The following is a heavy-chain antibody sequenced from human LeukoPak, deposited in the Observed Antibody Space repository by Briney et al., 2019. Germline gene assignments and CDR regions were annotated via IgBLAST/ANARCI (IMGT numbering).Heavy chain of an antibody. Sequence: GGSPRLCCAASGFTFSSCAMRWVRQAPGKGLEWVSAITGSGDSTYYADSVKGRFTISRDNSKNSLYLQMNSLRAEDTAVYYCAKSTFMTTVTTGSFDYWGQGALVTVSS. D-gene: IGHD4-17*01. CDR1: GFTFSSCA. J-gene: IGHJ4*02. CDR2: ITGSGDST. V-gene: IGHV3-23*01. CDR3: AKSTFMTTVTTGSFDY.